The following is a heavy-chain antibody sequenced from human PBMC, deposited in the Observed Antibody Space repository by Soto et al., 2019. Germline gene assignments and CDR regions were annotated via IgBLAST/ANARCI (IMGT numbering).Heavy chain of an antibody. D-gene: IGHD3-22*01. J-gene: IGHJ4*02. CDR2: ISGSGGST. V-gene: IGHV3-23*01. Sequence: GGSLRLSCAASGVTFSSYAMSWVRQAPGKGLEWVSAISGSGGSTYYADSVKGRFTISRDNSKNTLYLQMNSLRAEDTAVYYCAGTYYYDSSGYSFDYGGQGTLVTASS. CDR3: AGTYYYDSSGYSFDY. CDR1: GVTFSSYA.